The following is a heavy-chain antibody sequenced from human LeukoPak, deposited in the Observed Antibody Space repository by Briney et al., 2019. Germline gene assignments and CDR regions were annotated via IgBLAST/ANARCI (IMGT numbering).Heavy chain of an antibody. CDR2: IGGDGDNK. D-gene: IGHD3-16*02. J-gene: IGHJ4*02. Sequence: AGGSLRLSCAASGFMFDDYAMHWVRQAPGKGLEWVSLIGGDGDNKYYSDSVKGRFTISRANSKNSLYLQMNSLRTEDPALNYCVTSRWGSYRWDRFPFDYWGQGTLVTVSS. CDR3: VTSRWGSYRWDRFPFDY. V-gene: IGHV3-43*02. CDR1: GFMFDDYA.